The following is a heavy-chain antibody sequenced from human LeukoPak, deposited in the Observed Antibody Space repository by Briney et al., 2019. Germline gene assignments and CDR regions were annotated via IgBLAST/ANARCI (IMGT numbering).Heavy chain of an antibody. Sequence: ASVKVSCKASGYTFTSYDINWVRQATGQGLEWMGWMNPNSGNTGYAQKFQGRVTITRNTSISTAYMELSSLRSEDTAVYYCARGSYDYGDFAAAFDIWGQGTMVTVSS. V-gene: IGHV1-8*03. CDR3: ARGSYDYGDFAAAFDI. CDR2: MNPNSGNT. CDR1: GYTFTSYD. J-gene: IGHJ3*02. D-gene: IGHD4-17*01.